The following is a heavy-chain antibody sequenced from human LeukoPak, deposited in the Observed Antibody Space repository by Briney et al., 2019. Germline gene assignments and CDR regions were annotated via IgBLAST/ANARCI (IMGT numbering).Heavy chain of an antibody. V-gene: IGHV3-23*01. Sequence: PGGSLRLPCAASGFTFSSYAMSWVRQAPGKGLEWVSAISGSGGSTYYADSVKGRFTISRDNSKNTLYLQMNSLRAEDTAVYYCAIMHGYYDGSGYWVQWGQGTLVTASS. J-gene: IGHJ4*02. CDR2: ISGSGGST. D-gene: IGHD3-22*01. CDR3: AIMHGYYDGSGYWVQ. CDR1: GFTFSSYA.